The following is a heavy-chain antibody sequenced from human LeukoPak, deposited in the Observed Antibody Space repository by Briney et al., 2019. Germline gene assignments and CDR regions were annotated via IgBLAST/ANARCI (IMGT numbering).Heavy chain of an antibody. V-gene: IGHV4-34*01. Sequence: GSLRLSCAGSGFTFSSHWIGWVRQPPGKGLEWIGEINHSGSTNYNPSLKSRVTISVDTSKNQFSLKLSSVTAADTAVYYCARHQTTVTSHGMDVWGQGTTVTVSS. D-gene: IGHD4-17*01. CDR2: INHSGST. CDR3: ARHQTTVTSHGMDV. CDR1: GFTFSSHW. J-gene: IGHJ6*02.